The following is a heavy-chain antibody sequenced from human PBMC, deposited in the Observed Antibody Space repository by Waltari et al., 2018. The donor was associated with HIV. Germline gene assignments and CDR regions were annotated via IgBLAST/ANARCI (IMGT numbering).Heavy chain of an antibody. CDR3: VKERGPFNGFDI. CDR1: GFTVSSYG. V-gene: IGHV3-33*06. D-gene: IGHD3-16*01. CDR2: IWSDGYNK. J-gene: IGHJ3*02. Sequence: QVYLMESGGGAVQPGGSLKHSCAASGFTVSSYGMHWVRQAPGKGLEWVAVIWSDGYNKFYADSVRGRFTFSRDNSKYTLSLQMNSLRAEDTALYYCVKERGPFNGFDIWGQGTMVTVSS.